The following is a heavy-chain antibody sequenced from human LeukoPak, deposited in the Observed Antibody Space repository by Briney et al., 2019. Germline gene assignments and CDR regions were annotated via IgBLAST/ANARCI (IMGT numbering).Heavy chain of an antibody. CDR1: GFTVSSNY. Sequence: GGSLRLSCAASGFTVSSNYMSWVRQAPGKGLEWVSVIYSGGSTYYADSVKGRFTISRDNSKITLYLQMNCLRAEDTAVYYCAREAPSGYDYLDYWGQGTLVTVSS. CDR2: IYSGGST. J-gene: IGHJ4*02. CDR3: AREAPSGYDYLDY. V-gene: IGHV3-53*01. D-gene: IGHD5-12*01.